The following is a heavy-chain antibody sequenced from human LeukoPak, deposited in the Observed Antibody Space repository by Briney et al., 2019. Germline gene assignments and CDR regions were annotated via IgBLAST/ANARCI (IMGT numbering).Heavy chain of an antibody. D-gene: IGHD1-26*01. CDR3: ARRTYSASYWKHFDY. J-gene: IGHJ4*02. CDR1: GGSFSGYY. Sequence: SETLSLTCAVYGGSFSGYYWSWIRQPPGKGLEWIGEINHSGSTNYNPFLKSRVTISVDTSKNQFSLKLNSVTAADTAVYFCARRTYSASYWKHFDYWGQGTLVTVSS. CDR2: INHSGST. V-gene: IGHV4-34*01.